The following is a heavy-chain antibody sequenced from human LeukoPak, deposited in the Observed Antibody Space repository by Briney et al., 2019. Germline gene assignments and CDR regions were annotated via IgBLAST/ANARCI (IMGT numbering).Heavy chain of an antibody. Sequence: SETLSLTCTVSGYSISSGYFWGWIRPPPGKGLECIGTIYHSGSTYYNPSLKSRVTISVDTSKNQFSLKLNSVTAADTAVYYCARIYSSSWFLNWFDPWGQGTLVTVSS. J-gene: IGHJ5*02. CDR1: GYSISSGYF. CDR3: ARIYSSSWFLNWFDP. D-gene: IGHD6-13*01. V-gene: IGHV4-38-2*02. CDR2: IYHSGST.